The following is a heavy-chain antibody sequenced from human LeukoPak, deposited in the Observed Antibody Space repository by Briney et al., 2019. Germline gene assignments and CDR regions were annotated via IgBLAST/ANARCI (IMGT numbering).Heavy chain of an antibody. D-gene: IGHD6-13*01. CDR2: INHSGST. V-gene: IGHV4-34*01. CDR1: GGSFSGYY. J-gene: IGHJ6*03. CDR3: ARLFGAAAGRRAYYYYYMDV. Sequence: SETLSLTCAVYGGSFSGYYWSWIRQPPGKGLEWIGEINHSGSTNYNPSLKSRVTISVDTSKNQFSLKLSSVTAADTAVYYCARLFGAAAGRRAYYYYYMDVWGKGTTVTISS.